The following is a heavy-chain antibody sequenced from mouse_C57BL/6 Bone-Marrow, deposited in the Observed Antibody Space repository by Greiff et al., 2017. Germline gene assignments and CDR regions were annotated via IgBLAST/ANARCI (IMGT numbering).Heavy chain of an antibody. V-gene: IGHV1-64*01. CDR2: IHPNSGST. Sequence: QVQLKQPGAELVKPGASVKLSCKASGYTFTSYWMHWVKQRPGQGLEWIGMIHPNSGSTNYNEKFKSKATLTVDKSSSTAYMQLSSLTSEDSAVYYCARLDYDYDFSMDYWGQGTSVTVSS. CDR3: ARLDYDYDFSMDY. J-gene: IGHJ4*01. D-gene: IGHD2-4*01. CDR1: GYTFTSYW.